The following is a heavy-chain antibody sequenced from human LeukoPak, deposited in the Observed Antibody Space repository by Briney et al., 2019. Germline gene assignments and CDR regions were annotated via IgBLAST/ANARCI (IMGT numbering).Heavy chain of an antibody. D-gene: IGHD6-6*01. CDR3: AKTGIAARTPFDY. CDR1: GFTFSSYA. Sequence: GGSLRLSCAASGFTFSSYAMSWVRQAPGKGLEWVSAISGSGGSTYYADSVKGRFTISRDNAKNSLYLQMNSLRAEDTALYYCAKTGIAARTPFDYWGQGTLVTVSS. J-gene: IGHJ4*02. CDR2: ISGSGGST. V-gene: IGHV3-23*01.